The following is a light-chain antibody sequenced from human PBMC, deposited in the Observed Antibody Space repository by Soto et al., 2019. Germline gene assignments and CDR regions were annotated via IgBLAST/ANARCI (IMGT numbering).Light chain of an antibody. J-gene: IGKJ1*01. CDR1: QSISSSY. CDR2: GAS. CDR3: QQYGTAPRT. Sequence: EIVLTQSPDTLSLSPGERATLSCRARQSISSSYLAWYQQKPGQAPRLLIYGASSRATGIPDRFSGSGSGADFTLTISRLEPEDFAVYYCQQYGTAPRTFGQGTKVETK. V-gene: IGKV3-20*01.